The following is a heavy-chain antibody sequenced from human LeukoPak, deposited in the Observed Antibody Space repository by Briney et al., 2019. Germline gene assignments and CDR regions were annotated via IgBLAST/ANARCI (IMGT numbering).Heavy chain of an antibody. CDR2: ISYDGSNK. J-gene: IGHJ1*01. V-gene: IGHV3-30*04. CDR1: GFTFSSYA. Sequence: GRSLRLSCAASGFTFSSYAMHWVRQAPGKGLEWVAVISYDGSNKYYADSVKGRFTISRDNSKNTLYLQMNSLRAEDTAVYYCARRSYCGGDCFEYFQHWGQGTLVTVSS. CDR3: ARRSYCGGDCFEYFQH. D-gene: IGHD2-21*02.